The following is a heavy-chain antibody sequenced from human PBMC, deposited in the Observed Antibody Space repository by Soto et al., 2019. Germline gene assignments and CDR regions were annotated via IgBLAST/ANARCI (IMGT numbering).Heavy chain of an antibody. D-gene: IGHD6-25*01. V-gene: IGHV3-7*01. Sequence: PGGSLRLSCTASGFTFSRYWMSWVRQASGKGLEWVANIKKDGSEKWYVDSVKGRFTISRDNAKNSVYLQMNSLRAEDTAIYYCASDTSGWENYWGQGTRVTVSS. CDR3: ASDTSGWENY. CDR1: GFTFSRYW. CDR2: IKKDGSEK. J-gene: IGHJ4*02.